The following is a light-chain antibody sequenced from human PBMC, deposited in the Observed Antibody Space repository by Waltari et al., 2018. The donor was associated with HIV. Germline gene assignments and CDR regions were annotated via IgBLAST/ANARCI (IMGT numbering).Light chain of an antibody. Sequence: QPVLTQPPSVSAAPGQTVTIPCSGSSSHIGNNYVSWYQQIPGTAPRLVIYDTNDRPSGIPDRFSGSKSGTSATLGITGPQTGDEADYYCGTWDSSLSAVVFGGGTKLTVL. J-gene: IGLJ2*01. V-gene: IGLV1-51*01. CDR2: DTN. CDR3: GTWDSSLSAVV. CDR1: SSHIGNNY.